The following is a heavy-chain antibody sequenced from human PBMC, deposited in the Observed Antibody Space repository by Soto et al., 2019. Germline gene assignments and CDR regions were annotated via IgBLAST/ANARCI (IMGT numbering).Heavy chain of an antibody. CDR3: ANGSIEYSASVDH. V-gene: IGHV3-23*01. CDR1: GFSFSSYA. Sequence: EVQLLESGGDLVQPGGSLRLACAASGFSFSSYAMVWVRQAPGKGLEWVSVISARGGSSYFADSVKGRFTISRDNSKNVLSLEMNSLRAEDTGTYFCANGSIEYSASVDHWGKGTLVLVSS. D-gene: IGHD5-12*01. J-gene: IGHJ4*02. CDR2: ISARGGSS.